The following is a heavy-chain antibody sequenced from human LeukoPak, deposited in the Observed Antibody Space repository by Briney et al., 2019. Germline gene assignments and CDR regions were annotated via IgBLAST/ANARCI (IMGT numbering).Heavy chain of an antibody. D-gene: IGHD3-22*01. Sequence: SGTLSLTCTVSGGSISSYYWSWIRQPPGKGLEWIGYIYYSGSTNYNPSLKSRVTISVDTSKNQFSLKLSSVTAADTAVYYCARDYYDSSGHFDYWGQGTLVTVSS. CDR3: ARDYYDSSGHFDY. J-gene: IGHJ4*02. CDR1: GGSISSYY. CDR2: IYYSGST. V-gene: IGHV4-59*01.